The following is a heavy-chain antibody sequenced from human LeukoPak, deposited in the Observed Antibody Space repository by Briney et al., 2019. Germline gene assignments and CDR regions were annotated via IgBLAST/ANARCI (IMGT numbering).Heavy chain of an antibody. J-gene: IGHJ4*02. Sequence: GGSLRLSCAASGFTFSGSAMHWVRQASGKGLEWVGRIRSKADSYATAYAASVKGRFTISRDDSKNTAYLQMNSLKTEDTAVYYCTSEIASIDYWGQGTLVTVSS. CDR3: TSEIASIDY. CDR1: GFTFSGSA. D-gene: IGHD3-3*02. CDR2: IRSKADSYAT. V-gene: IGHV3-73*01.